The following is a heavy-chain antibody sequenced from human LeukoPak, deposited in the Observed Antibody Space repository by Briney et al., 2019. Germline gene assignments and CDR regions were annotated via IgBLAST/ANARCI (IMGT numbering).Heavy chain of an antibody. CDR1: GFTFSSYE. Sequence: PGGSLRLSCAASGFTFSSYEMNWVRQAPGKGLEWVSYISSSGSTIYYADSVKGGFTISRDNAKNSLYLQMNSLRAEDTAVYYCARYYYDNSSYYYYGMDVWAQGTTVTVSS. D-gene: IGHD3-22*01. CDR2: ISSSGSTI. CDR3: ARYYYDNSSYYYYGMDV. V-gene: IGHV3-48*03. J-gene: IGHJ6*02.